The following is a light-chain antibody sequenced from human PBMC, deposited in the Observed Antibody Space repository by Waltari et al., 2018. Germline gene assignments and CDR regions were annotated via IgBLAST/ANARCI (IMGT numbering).Light chain of an antibody. V-gene: IGKV3-20*01. CDR3: QQFGTSIYT. Sequence: EIVLTQSPGTLSLSPGVRATPSCRASQSVSSSSLAWYQQKPGQPPRLPIYGASSRATGIPDRFSGSGSGTDFTLTISRLEPEDFAVYYCQQFGTSIYTFGQGTRLEIK. CDR1: QSVSSSS. J-gene: IGKJ2*01. CDR2: GAS.